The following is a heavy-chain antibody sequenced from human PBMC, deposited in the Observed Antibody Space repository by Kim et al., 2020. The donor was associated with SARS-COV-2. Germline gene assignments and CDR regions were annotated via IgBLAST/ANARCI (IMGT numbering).Heavy chain of an antibody. CDR2: INHSGST. Sequence: SETLSLTCAVYGGSFSGYYWSWVRQPPGKGLEWIGEINHSGSTNYNPSLRSRVTISRDTSKNQFSLKVRSVTAADTAVYYCARDHCSGGSCYNYWGQGTLVTVSS. J-gene: IGHJ4*02. V-gene: IGHV4-34*01. D-gene: IGHD2-15*01. CDR1: GGSFSGYY. CDR3: ARDHCSGGSCYNY.